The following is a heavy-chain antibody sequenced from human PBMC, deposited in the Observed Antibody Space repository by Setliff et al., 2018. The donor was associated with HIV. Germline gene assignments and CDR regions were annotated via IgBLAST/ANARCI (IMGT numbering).Heavy chain of an antibody. J-gene: IGHJ4*02. CDR1: GFTFSPYG. CDR2: IRHDGINE. D-gene: IGHD2-15*01. V-gene: IGHV3-30*02. Sequence: LRLSCAASGFTFSPYGMHWVRQAPGKGLEWVTFIRHDGINEDYRDSVKGRFSVSRDNSKNTVFLQMNSLRVEDTALYYCARGVPGICSGGTCYLEYWGQGALVTVSS. CDR3: ARGVPGICSGGTCYLEY.